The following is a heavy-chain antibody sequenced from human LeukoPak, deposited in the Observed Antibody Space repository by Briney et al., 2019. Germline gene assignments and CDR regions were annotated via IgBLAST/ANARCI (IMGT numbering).Heavy chain of an antibody. Sequence: SETLSLTCTVSGGSISSYYWSWIRQPPGKGLEWIGYIYYSGSTNYNPSLKSRVTISVDTSKNQFSLKLSSVTAADTAVYYCARESVGATSWGNWFDPWGQGTLVTVSS. CDR1: GGSISSYY. J-gene: IGHJ5*02. CDR2: IYYSGST. D-gene: IGHD1-26*01. V-gene: IGHV4-59*01. CDR3: ARESVGATSWGNWFDP.